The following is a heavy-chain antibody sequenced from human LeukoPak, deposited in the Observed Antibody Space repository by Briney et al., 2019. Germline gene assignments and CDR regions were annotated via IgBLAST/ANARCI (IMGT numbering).Heavy chain of an antibody. D-gene: IGHD3-10*01. V-gene: IGHV1-24*01. J-gene: IGHJ6*02. CDR2: FDPEDGET. CDR1: GYTLTELS. Sequence: GASVKVSCKVSGYTLTELSKHWVRQAPGKGLEWMGGFDPEDGETIYAQKFQGRVTMTEDTSTDTAYMELSSLRSEDTAVYYCATAYYASGGYYYYGMDVWGQGTTVTVSS. CDR3: ATAYYASGGYYYYGMDV.